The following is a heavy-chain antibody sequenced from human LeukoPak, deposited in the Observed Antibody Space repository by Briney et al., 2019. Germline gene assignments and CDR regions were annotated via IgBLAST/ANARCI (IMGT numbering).Heavy chain of an antibody. J-gene: IGHJ4*02. Sequence: SVKVSCKVSGYTLTELSMHWVRQAPGKGLEWMGGFDPEDGETIYAQKFQGRVTMTEGTSTDTAYMELSSLRSEDTAVYYCATAAYSSSWYLNYWGQGTLVTVSS. CDR3: ATAAYSSSWYLNY. CDR1: GYTLTELS. CDR2: FDPEDGET. V-gene: IGHV1-24*01. D-gene: IGHD6-13*01.